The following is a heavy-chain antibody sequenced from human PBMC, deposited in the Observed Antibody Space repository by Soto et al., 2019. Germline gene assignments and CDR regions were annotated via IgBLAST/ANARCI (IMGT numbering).Heavy chain of an antibody. CDR3: ARDCSGDTCYPGMDV. V-gene: IGHV3-21*01. D-gene: IGHD2-15*01. CDR1: GFSFHGYT. J-gene: IGHJ6*02. CDR2: ISDSNYI. Sequence: EVQLVESGGGLVKPGGSLRLSCAASGFSFHGYTMNWVRQAPGTGLEWVSSISDSNYIFYADSVRDRFAISRDNAKNSLYLQINSLRAEDTAVYYCARDCSGDTCYPGMDVWGQGTTVTVSS.